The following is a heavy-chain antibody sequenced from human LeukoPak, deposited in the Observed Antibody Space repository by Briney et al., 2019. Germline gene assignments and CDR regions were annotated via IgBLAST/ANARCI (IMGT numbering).Heavy chain of an antibody. CDR2: LNSDGSST. Sequence: GGSLRLSCAASGFSFSSYWMHWVRQAPGKGLVWVSRLNSDGSSTSYADSVKGRFTISRDNAKNTLYLQMNSLRAEDTAVYYCARDYCTNGVCPRDGLAFDIWGQGTMVTVSS. D-gene: IGHD2-8*01. CDR1: GFSFSSYW. V-gene: IGHV3-74*01. CDR3: ARDYCTNGVCPRDGLAFDI. J-gene: IGHJ3*02.